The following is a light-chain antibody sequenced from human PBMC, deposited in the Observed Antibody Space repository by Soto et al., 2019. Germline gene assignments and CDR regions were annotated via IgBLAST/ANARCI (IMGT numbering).Light chain of an antibody. J-gene: IGKJ5*01. CDR3: QQLHGYPIT. CDR1: QGIDTS. V-gene: IGKV1-9*01. Sequence: ILLTQSPSSLSASVGDRVNITCRASQGIDTSLAWYQQKPGKAPKLLIYAPSNFQSGVPSRFSGSGSGTHFTLTISSLQPEDFATYYCQQLHGYPITFGQGTRLEI. CDR2: APS.